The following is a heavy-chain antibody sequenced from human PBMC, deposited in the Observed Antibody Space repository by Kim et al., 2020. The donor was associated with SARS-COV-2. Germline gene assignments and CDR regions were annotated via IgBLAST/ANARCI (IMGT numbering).Heavy chain of an antibody. CDR3: ARDLGYGSGSSDYYYYGMDV. CDR2: ISSSSSTI. J-gene: IGHJ6*02. CDR1: GFTFSSYS. V-gene: IGHV3-48*02. Sequence: GGSLRLSCAASGFTFSSYSMNWVRQAPGKGLEWVSYISSSSSTIYYADSVKGRFTISRDNAKNSLYLQMNSLRDEDTAVYYCARDLGYGSGSSDYYYYGMDVWGQGTTVTVSS. D-gene: IGHD3-10*01.